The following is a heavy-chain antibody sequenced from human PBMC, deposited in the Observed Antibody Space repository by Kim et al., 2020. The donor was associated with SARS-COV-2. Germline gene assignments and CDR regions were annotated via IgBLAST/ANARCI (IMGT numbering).Heavy chain of an antibody. V-gene: IGHV4-59*13. CDR2: VFNSGST. D-gene: IGHD3-16*01. Sequence: SETLSLTCTVAGGSISSYYWSWIRQPPEKGLEWIGYVFNSGSTNYSPSLKSRVTISMDTSKSQFSLNLTSVTAADTAVYYCARGRFGRQVDDYYYGMDVWDQGTTVTVSS. J-gene: IGHJ6*02. CDR1: GGSISSYY. CDR3: ARGRFGRQVDDYYYGMDV.